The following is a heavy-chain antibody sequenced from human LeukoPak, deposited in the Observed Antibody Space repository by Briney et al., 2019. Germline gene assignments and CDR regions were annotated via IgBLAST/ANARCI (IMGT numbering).Heavy chain of an antibody. D-gene: IGHD4-23*01. Sequence: GGSLRLSCAASGFTFSSYSMNWVRQAPGKGLEWVSSISSSSSYIYYADSLKGRFTISRDNAKNSLYLQSNSLRAEDTAMYYCASGSLSTVVTTGFDSWGQGTLVTVST. J-gene: IGHJ4*02. CDR1: GFTFSSYS. CDR3: ASGSLSTVVTTGFDS. V-gene: IGHV3-21*01. CDR2: ISSSSSYI.